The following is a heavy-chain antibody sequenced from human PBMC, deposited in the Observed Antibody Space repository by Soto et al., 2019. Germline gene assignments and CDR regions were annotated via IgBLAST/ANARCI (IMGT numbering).Heavy chain of an antibody. CDR1: GFTFSNAW. D-gene: IGHD6-13*01. CDR3: TTGRQQLVNDAFDI. J-gene: IGHJ3*02. Sequence: GGSLRLSCAASGFTFSNAWMNWVRQAPGKGLEWVGRIKSKTDGGTTDYAAPVKGRFTISRDDSKNTLYLQMNSLKTEDTAVYYCTTGRQQLVNDAFDIWGQGTMVTVSS. V-gene: IGHV3-15*07. CDR2: IKSKTDGGTT.